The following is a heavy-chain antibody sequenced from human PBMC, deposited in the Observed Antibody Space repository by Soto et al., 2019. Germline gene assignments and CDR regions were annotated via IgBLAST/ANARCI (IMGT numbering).Heavy chain of an antibody. D-gene: IGHD5-12*01. Sequence: ASVKVSCKASGYTFNTNYMHWVRQAPGQGLEWMGIINPSGGSTSYAQKFQGRVTMTRDTSTSTVYLEPSSLRSEDTAVYYCAQSEMAIDYWGQGTLVTVSS. CDR3: AQSEMAIDY. CDR2: INPSGGST. V-gene: IGHV1-46*02. CDR1: GYTFNTNY. J-gene: IGHJ4*02.